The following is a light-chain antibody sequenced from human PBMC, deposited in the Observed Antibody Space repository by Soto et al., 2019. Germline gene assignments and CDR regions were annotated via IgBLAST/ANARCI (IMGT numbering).Light chain of an antibody. V-gene: IGKV3-15*01. Sequence: EIVMTQSPATLSVSPGERATLSCRASQSVSSNLAWYQQKPGQAPRLLTYGASTRATGIPARFSGSGSGTEFTLTISSLQSEDFAVYYCQQYGTWWTFGQGTKVEIK. CDR3: QQYGTWWT. CDR2: GAS. CDR1: QSVSSN. J-gene: IGKJ1*01.